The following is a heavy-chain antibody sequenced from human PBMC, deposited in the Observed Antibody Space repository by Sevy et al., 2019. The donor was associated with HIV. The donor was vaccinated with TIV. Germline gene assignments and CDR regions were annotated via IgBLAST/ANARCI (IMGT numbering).Heavy chain of an antibody. Sequence: GGSLRLSCAASGFTFSSYLMHWVRQAPGKGPVWVSRINSDGSSTSYADSVKGRFPISRDNARNTLYLEMTSLRSEDTAVYYCARGQGYWGQGTLVTVSS. CDR3: ARGQGY. J-gene: IGHJ4*02. V-gene: IGHV3-74*01. CDR1: GFTFSSYL. CDR2: INSDGSST.